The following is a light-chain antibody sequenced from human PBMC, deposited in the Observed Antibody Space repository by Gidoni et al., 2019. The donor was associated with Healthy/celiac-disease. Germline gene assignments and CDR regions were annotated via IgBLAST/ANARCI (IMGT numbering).Light chain of an antibody. J-gene: IGKJ2*01. CDR1: QGVNSSY. CDR2: GVS. CDR3: QQYGSSPRT. Sequence: EIVLTQSPGILSLSPGERATLSCRASQGVNSSYLAWYQQRPGQSPRLLIYGVSSRATGIPDRFSGSGSGTDFTLTISRLEPEDFAVYYCQQYGSSPRTFGQGTKLEIK. V-gene: IGKV3-20*01.